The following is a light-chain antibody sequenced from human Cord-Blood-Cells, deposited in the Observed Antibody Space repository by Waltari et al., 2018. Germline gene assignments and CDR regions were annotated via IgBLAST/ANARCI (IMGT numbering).Light chain of an antibody. CDR2: GAS. CDR1: QSVSSSY. Sequence: EIVLKQSPGTLSLSPGERATLSCRASQSVSSSYLAWYQQKPGQAPRLLIYGASSSATCIPDKFSGSGSVTDFTLTISRLEPEDFAVYYCQQYDSSPFTFGPGTKLDIK. V-gene: IGKV3-20*01. CDR3: QQYDSSPFT. J-gene: IGKJ3*01.